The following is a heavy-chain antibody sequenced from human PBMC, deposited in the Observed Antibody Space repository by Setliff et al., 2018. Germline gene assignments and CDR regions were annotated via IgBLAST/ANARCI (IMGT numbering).Heavy chain of an antibody. Sequence: ETLSLTCTVSGASLSSGTYYWGWIRQPPGKGLEWIGRIYYRGDTYYNASLKGRLTISVDTAQNQFSLRLTSVTAADTAVYYCARTGTYRYFDYWGQGALSPSPQ. CDR2: IYYRGDT. J-gene: IGHJ4*02. CDR3: ARTGTYRYFDY. V-gene: IGHV4-39*01. CDR1: GASLSSGTYY. D-gene: IGHD1-1*01.